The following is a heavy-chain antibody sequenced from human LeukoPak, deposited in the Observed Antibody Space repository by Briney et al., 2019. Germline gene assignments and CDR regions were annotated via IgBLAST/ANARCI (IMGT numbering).Heavy chain of an antibody. V-gene: IGHV1-69*13. CDR3: AREGRRDGYNLPFDY. Sequence: SVKVSCTASGGTFSSYAISWVRQAPGQGLEWMGGIIPIFGTANYAQKSQGRVTITADESTSTAYMELSRLRSEDTAVYYCAREGRRDGYNLPFDYWGQGTLVTVSS. D-gene: IGHD5-24*01. J-gene: IGHJ4*02. CDR1: GGTFSSYA. CDR2: IIPIFGTA.